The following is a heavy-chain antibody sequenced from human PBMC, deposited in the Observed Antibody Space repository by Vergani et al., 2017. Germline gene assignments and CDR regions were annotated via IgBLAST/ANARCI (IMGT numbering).Heavy chain of an antibody. CDR3: TRDWGYCSGGWCSAYRSDY. V-gene: IGHV3-49*04. CDR1: GFTFGTYA. D-gene: IGHD2-15*01. J-gene: IGHJ4*02. CDR2: IRSKDNGGTT. Sequence: EVQLVESGGGLVQPGRSLRLSCTTSGFTFGTYAMSWVRQAPGKGLEWISLIRSKDNGGTTEYAASVKGRFTSSRDDSKSIAYLQMSSLKTEDTAMYYCTRDWGYCSGGWCSAYRSDYWGQGTLVTVSS.